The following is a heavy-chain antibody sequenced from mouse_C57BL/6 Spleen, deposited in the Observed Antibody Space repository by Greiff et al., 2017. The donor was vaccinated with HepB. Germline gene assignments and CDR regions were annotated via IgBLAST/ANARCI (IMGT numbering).Heavy chain of an antibody. J-gene: IGHJ2*01. CDR1: GYTFTSYW. D-gene: IGHD2-1*01. CDR3: ARSHYGNYPFDY. V-gene: IGHV1-7*01. CDR2: INPSSGYT. Sequence: VQLQQSGAELAKPGASVKLSCKASGYTFTSYWMHWVKQRPGQGLEWIGYINPSSGYTKYNQKFKDKATLTADKYSSTAYMQLSSLTYDGSAVYYCARSHYGNYPFDYWGQCTTLTVSS.